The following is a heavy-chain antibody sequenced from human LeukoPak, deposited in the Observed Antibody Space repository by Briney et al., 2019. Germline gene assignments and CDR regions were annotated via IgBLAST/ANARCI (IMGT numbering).Heavy chain of an antibody. CDR1: GFTFSSYA. CDR3: AKDAGYCTNGVCYPYYFDY. CDR2: ISGSGGST. D-gene: IGHD2-8*01. V-gene: IGHV3-23*01. J-gene: IGHJ4*02. Sequence: GGSLRLSCAASGFTFSSYAMSRVRQAPGKGLEWVSAISGSGGSTYYADSVKGRFTISRDNSKNTLYLQMNSLRAEDTAVYYCAKDAGYCTNGVCYPYYFDYWGQGTLVTVSS.